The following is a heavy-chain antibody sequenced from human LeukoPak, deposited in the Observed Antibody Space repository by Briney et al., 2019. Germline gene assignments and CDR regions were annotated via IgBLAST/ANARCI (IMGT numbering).Heavy chain of an antibody. D-gene: IGHD4-17*01. CDR2: ISGSGYST. V-gene: IGHV3-48*03. Sequence: PGGSLRLSCAASGFTFSNFEMNWVRQAPGKGLEWVSYISGSGYSTYYADSVKGRFTISRDNAQNSLYLRMNSLVAEDTAIYYCARDNAASVTPYPYYSMDVWGHGTTVTVSS. CDR3: ARDNAASVTPYPYYSMDV. J-gene: IGHJ6*02. CDR1: GFTFSNFE.